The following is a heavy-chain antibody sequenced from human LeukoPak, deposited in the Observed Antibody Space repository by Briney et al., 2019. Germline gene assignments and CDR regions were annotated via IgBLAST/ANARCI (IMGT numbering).Heavy chain of an antibody. J-gene: IGHJ5*02. CDR2: VSDSGSSA. CDR1: GFTFRNYG. CDR3: GLAPPIYDYGDYR. D-gene: IGHD4-17*01. Sequence: GGSLRLSCAASGFTFRNYGMSWVRQAPGKGLEWVSVVSDSGSSAYYTDSVKGRFTISRDNSKNTLYLQMNSLRAEDTAVYYCGLAPPIYDYGDYRWGQGTLVTVSS. V-gene: IGHV3-23*01.